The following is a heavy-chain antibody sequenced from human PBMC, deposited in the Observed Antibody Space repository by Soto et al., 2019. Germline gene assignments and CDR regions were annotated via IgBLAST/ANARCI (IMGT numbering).Heavy chain of an antibody. D-gene: IGHD1-7*01. Sequence: TLSLTCTVSGGSVSSGSYYWSWIRQPPGKGLEWIGYIYYSGSTNYNPSLKSRVTISVDTSKNQFSLKLSSVTAADTAVYYCARAPYNWNFRTFDYWGQGTLVTVYS. V-gene: IGHV4-61*01. J-gene: IGHJ4*02. CDR3: ARAPYNWNFRTFDY. CDR1: GGSVSSGSYY. CDR2: IYYSGST.